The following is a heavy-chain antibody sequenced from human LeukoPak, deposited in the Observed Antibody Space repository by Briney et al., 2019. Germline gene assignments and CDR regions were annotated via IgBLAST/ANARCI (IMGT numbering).Heavy chain of an antibody. D-gene: IGHD3-3*01. V-gene: IGHV1-18*01. CDR2: ISAYSGNT. CDR1: GYTFTSYG. Sequence: ASVKVSCKASGYTFTSYGISWVRQAPGQGLEWMGWISAYSGNTNYAQKLQGRVTMTTDTSTSTAYMELRSLRSDDTAVYYCARRYYDFWSGYLYPRYYYYGMDVWGQGTTVTVSS. CDR3: ARRYYDFWSGYLYPRYYYYGMDV. J-gene: IGHJ6*02.